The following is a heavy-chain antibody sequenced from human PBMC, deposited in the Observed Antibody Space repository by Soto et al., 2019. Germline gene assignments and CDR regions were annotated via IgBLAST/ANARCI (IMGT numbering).Heavy chain of an antibody. V-gene: IGHV4-34*01. CDR1: GGSFSGYC. D-gene: IGHD2-2*01. J-gene: IGHJ4*02. CDR2: INHSGST. Sequence: SETLSLTCAVYGGSFSGYCWSWIRQPPGKGLEWIGEINHSGSTNYNPSLKSRVTISVDTSKNQFSLKLSSVTAADTAVYYCARVPNGYCSSTSCYSVDYWGQGTLVTVSS. CDR3: ARVPNGYCSSTSCYSVDY.